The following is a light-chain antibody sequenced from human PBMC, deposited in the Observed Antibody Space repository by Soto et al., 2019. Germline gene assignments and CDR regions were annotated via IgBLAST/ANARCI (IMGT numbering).Light chain of an antibody. Sequence: DIQMTQSPSSLSASIGDRVTITCQASHDISNLLNWYQQKPGEAPKLLIYDASNLQTGVPSRFSGSGSGTDFTFTISGLQPEDIATYYCQQYDSLPPEYTFGQGTKLEI. CDR1: HDISNL. V-gene: IGKV1-33*01. J-gene: IGKJ2*01. CDR3: QQYDSLPPEYT. CDR2: DAS.